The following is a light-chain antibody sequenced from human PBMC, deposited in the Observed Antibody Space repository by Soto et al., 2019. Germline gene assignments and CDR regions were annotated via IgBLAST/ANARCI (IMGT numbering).Light chain of an antibody. Sequence: EIVLTQSPGTLSLSPGEGATLSCRASQSVGSIYLAWYQQKPGQAPRLLIYGASRRATGIPDRFSGSGSGTDFTLTISRLEPEDFAVYYCQQYNGPPYTFGRGTKVDIK. CDR2: GAS. CDR1: QSVGSIY. V-gene: IGKV3-20*01. CDR3: QQYNGPPYT. J-gene: IGKJ2*01.